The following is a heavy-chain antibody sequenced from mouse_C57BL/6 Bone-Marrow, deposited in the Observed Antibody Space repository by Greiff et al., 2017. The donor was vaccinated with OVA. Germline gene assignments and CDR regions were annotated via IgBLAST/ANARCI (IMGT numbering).Heavy chain of an antibody. CDR3: ARWTDFYGSSYEAMDY. CDR1: GYTFTSYW. D-gene: IGHD1-1*01. CDR2: IHPNSGST. Sequence: QVQLKQSGAELVKPGASVKLSCKASGYTFTSYWMHWVKQRPGQGLEWIGMIHPNSGSTNYNEKFKSKATLTVDKSSSTAYMQLSSLTSEDSAVYYCARWTDFYGSSYEAMDYWGQGTSVTVSS. V-gene: IGHV1-64*01. J-gene: IGHJ4*01.